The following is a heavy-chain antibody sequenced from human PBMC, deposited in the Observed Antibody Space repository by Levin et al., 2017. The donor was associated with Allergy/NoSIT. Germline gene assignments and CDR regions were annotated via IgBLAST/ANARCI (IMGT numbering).Heavy chain of an antibody. CDR3: ARAIYDSSGSQPERH. D-gene: IGHD3-22*01. CDR2: IIPILGIA. CDR1: GGTFSSYP. Sequence: SVKVSCKASGGTFSSYPISWVRQAPGQGLEWMGRIIPILGIANYAQKFQGRVTITADKSTSTAYMELSSLRSEDTAVYYCARAIYDSSGSQPERHWGQGTLVTVSS. V-gene: IGHV1-69*04. J-gene: IGHJ4*02.